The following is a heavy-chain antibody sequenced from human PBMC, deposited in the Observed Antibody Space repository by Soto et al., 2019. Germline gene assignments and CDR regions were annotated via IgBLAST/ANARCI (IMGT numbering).Heavy chain of an antibody. J-gene: IGHJ6*02. V-gene: IGHV3-23*01. CDR2: ISGSGGST. CDR1: GFTFSSYA. CDR3: AKGESYYYYGMDV. Sequence: EVQLLESGGGLVQPGGSLRLSCAASGFTFSSYAMSWVRQAPVKGLEWVSAISGSGGSTYYADSVKGRFTISRDNSKNTLYLQMNSLRAEDTAVDYCAKGESYYYYGMDVWGQGTTVTVSS.